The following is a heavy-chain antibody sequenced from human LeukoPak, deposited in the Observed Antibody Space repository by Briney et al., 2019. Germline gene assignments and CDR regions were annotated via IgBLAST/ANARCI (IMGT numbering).Heavy chain of an antibody. CDR3: ARTYCGGDCYSGFDY. V-gene: IGHV5-51*01. Sequence: EESLKISCKGSGYSFTSYWIAWVRQMPGKGLEWMGIIYPGDSDTRYSPSFQGQVTISADKSIITAYLQWSSLKASDTAMYYCARTYCGGDCYSGFDYWGQGTLVTVSS. D-gene: IGHD2-21*02. CDR1: GYSFTSYW. J-gene: IGHJ4*02. CDR2: IYPGDSDT.